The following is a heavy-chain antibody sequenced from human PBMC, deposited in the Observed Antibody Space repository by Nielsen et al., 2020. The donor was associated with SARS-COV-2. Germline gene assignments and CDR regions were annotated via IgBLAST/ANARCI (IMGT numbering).Heavy chain of an antibody. V-gene: IGHV3-21*01. CDR3: ARSGYTYGFDAFDI. CDR1: GFTLSSYT. Sequence: GESLKISCVASGFTLSSYTMNWVRQAPGKGLEWVSSISTSSSYIYYADLAKGRFTISRDNAKNSLFLQMNSLRADDTAVYYCARSGYTYGFDAFDIWGQGTLVTVSS. D-gene: IGHD5-18*01. J-gene: IGHJ3*02. CDR2: ISTSSSYI.